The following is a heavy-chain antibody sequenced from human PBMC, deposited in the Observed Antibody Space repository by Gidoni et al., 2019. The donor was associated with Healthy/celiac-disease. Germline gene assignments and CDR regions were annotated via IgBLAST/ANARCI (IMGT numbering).Heavy chain of an antibody. Sequence: QVQLVESGGGVVQPGRSLRLSCAASGFTFSSYGMHWVRQAPGKGLEWVAVIWYDGSNKYYADSVKGRFTISRDNSKNTLYLQMNSLRAEDTAVYYCVRDLGAAMVNWFDPWGQGTLVTVSS. CDR1: GFTFSSYG. J-gene: IGHJ5*02. CDR2: IWYDGSNK. V-gene: IGHV3-33*01. CDR3: VRDLGAAMVNWFDP. D-gene: IGHD5-18*01.